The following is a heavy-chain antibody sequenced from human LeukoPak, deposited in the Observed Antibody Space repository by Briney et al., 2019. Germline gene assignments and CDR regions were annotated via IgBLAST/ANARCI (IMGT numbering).Heavy chain of an antibody. CDR1: GFTVSSHD. CDR3: ARVLRGGGGFDY. J-gene: IGHJ4*02. Sequence: GGSLRLSCAASGFTVSSHDIHWVRQPTGKGLEWVSGVGIAGDIYYAGSVKGRFTISRENAKNSLFLQMNSLRAGDTAMYYCARVLRGGGGFDYWGQGTLVTVSS. D-gene: IGHD3-10*01. CDR2: VGIAGDI. V-gene: IGHV3-13*04.